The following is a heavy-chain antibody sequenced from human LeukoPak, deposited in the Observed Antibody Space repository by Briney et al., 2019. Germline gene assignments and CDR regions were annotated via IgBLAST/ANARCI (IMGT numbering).Heavy chain of an antibody. Sequence: SETLSLTCTVSGGSVSSSYYWGWIRQPPGKGLEWIGSICSGGNTCYNPSLQSRVTISVDSSRTHFFLHLTSATAADTAVYFCARGLSRGFDNWGQGTVVTVSS. CDR2: ICSGGNT. CDR3: ARGLSRGFDN. J-gene: IGHJ4*02. CDR1: GGSVSSSYY. V-gene: IGHV4-39*02.